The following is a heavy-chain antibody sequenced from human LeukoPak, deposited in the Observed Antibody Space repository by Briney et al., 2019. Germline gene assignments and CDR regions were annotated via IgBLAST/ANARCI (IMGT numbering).Heavy chain of an antibody. V-gene: IGHV3-21*01. CDR3: ARDKSFPNAFDI. Sequence: GGSLRLSCAASGFTFSSYSMNWVCQAPGKGPEWVSSISSSSSYIYYADSVKGRFTISRDNAKNSLYLQMNSLRAEDTAVYYCARDKSFPNAFDIWGQGTMVTVSS. CDR2: ISSSSSYI. J-gene: IGHJ3*02. CDR1: GFTFSSYS. D-gene: IGHD1-26*01.